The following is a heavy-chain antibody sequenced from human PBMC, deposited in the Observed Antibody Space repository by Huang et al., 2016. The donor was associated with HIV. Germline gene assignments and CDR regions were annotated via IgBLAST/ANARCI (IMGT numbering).Heavy chain of an antibody. V-gene: IGHV3-23*01. CDR3: ARDRSPGGTGPIDL. D-gene: IGHD1-26*01. CDR1: GFSFANYA. J-gene: IGHJ5*02. Sequence: EVQVLESGGGLVQPGGSLRLSCAASGFSFANYAMIWVRQAPGMGLDWVSSISAGGSDIHYADSVKGRFTISRDNSKNTLSLLMNSLKVEDTALYFCARDRSPGGTGPIDLWGQGTLVTVSS. CDR2: ISAGGSDI.